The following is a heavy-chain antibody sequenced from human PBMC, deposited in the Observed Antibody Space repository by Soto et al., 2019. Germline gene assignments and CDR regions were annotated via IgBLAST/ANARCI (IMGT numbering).Heavy chain of an antibody. CDR2: INVGGSTI. J-gene: IGHJ6*02. V-gene: IGHV3-48*03. CDR3: ARDGSTGTTNYHYAMDV. CDR1: GFTLSSYH. D-gene: IGHD4-17*01. Sequence: VQLVESGGGLVQPGGSLRLSCAASGFTLSSYHMDWVRQAPGKRLEWVSYINVGGSTIYYADSVKGRFTISRDNAKNSLHLQMDSLRAEDTAVYYCARDGSTGTTNYHYAMDVWGQGTTVTVSS.